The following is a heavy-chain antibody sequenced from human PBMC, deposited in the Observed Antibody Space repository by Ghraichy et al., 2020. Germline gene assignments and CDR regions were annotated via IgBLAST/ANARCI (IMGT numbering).Heavy chain of an antibody. CDR3: AREFSRLSPLDY. D-gene: IGHD4/OR15-4a*01. V-gene: IGHV3-23*01. J-gene: IGHJ4*01. CDR1: GFTFSNYA. Sequence: LTCAASGFTFSNYAVSWVRQAPGKGLEWVSGISVSGGNTYYADSVKGRFTMSRDNSKNMLYMQVKSLRAEDTAVYYCAREFSRLSPLDYWGHGTLVTVST. CDR2: ISVSGGNT.